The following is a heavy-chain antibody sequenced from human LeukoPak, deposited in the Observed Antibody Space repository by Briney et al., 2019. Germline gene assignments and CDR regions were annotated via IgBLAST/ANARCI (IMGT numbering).Heavy chain of an antibody. V-gene: IGHV4-4*07. J-gene: IGHJ4*02. D-gene: IGHD3-10*01. CDR2: IYPSGSA. CDR3: ARHLGQGSGSYYIGFYY. Sequence: SETLSLTCDVSGDSISSYYWSWIRQPAGKGLEWLGRIYPSGSANYNPSLKSRVTISVDTSKNQFSLKLSSVTAADTAVYYCARHLGQGSGSYYIGFYYWGQGTLVTVSS. CDR1: GDSISSYY.